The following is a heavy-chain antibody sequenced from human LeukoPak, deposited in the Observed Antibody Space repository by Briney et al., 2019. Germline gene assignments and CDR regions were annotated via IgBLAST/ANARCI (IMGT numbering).Heavy chain of an antibody. CDR3: AKDRGYRSHDAFDI. CDR1: GFTFSSYW. V-gene: IGHV3-74*01. Sequence: GGSLRLSCAASGFTFSSYWMHWVRQAPGKGLVWVSRINSDGSSTSYADSVKGRFTISRDNAKNTLYLQMNSLRAEDTALYYCAKDRGYRSHDAFDIWGQGTMVTVSS. CDR2: INSDGSST. D-gene: IGHD5-18*01. J-gene: IGHJ3*02.